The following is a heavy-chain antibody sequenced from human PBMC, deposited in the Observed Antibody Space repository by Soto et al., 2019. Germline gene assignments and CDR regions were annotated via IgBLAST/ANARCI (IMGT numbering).Heavy chain of an antibody. CDR2: VHYSGST. V-gene: IGHV4-39*01. J-gene: IGHJ5*02. D-gene: IGHD3-3*01. Sequence: PSETLSLTCSVSGGSIRSNIYYWGWIRQPPGKGLEWIATVHYSGSTYYTPSLKNRVTISADTSNNQVSLRLNSVTAADTAVYYCARQWSSLRFLACFWEGNWFDPWGQGTLVTVSS. CDR3: ARQWSSLRFLACFWEGNWFDP. CDR1: GGSIRSNIYY.